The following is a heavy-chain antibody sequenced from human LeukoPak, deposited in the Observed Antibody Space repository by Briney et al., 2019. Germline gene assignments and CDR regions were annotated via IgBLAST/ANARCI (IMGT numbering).Heavy chain of an antibody. CDR3: ARGDRGREDY. CDR1: GYTFTGYY. V-gene: IGHV1-3*01. Sequence: ASVKVSCKASGYTFTGYYMHWMRQAPGQRLEWMGWINAGNGNTKYSQKFQGRVTITRDTSASTAYMELSSLRSEDTAVYYCARGDRGREDYWGQGTLVTVSS. D-gene: IGHD5-24*01. CDR2: INAGNGNT. J-gene: IGHJ4*02.